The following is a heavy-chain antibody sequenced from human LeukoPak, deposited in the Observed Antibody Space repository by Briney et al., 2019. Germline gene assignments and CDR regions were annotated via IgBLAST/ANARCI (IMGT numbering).Heavy chain of an antibody. CDR3: ARGPRRMAAAGREYFQH. V-gene: IGHV4-34*01. CDR1: GGSFSGYY. J-gene: IGHJ1*01. Sequence: PSETLSLTCAVYGGSFSGYYWSWIRQPPGKGLEWIGEVNHSGSTNYNPSLKSRVTISVDTSKNQFSLQLSSVTAADTAVYYCARGPRRMAAAGREYFQHWGQGTLVTVSS. CDR2: VNHSGST. D-gene: IGHD6-13*01.